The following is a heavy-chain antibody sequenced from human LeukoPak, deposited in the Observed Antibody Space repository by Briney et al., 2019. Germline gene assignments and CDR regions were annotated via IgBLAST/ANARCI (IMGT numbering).Heavy chain of an antibody. Sequence: ASVKVSCKASGYTFTSYDINWVRQATGQGLEWMGWINPNSDNTGYPQKFQGRVTITWNTSISTTYMELSSLRSEDTAVYYCARGPSGSWSSRVRYMDVWGKGTTGTVSS. CDR2: INPNSDNT. J-gene: IGHJ6*03. V-gene: IGHV1-8*03. CDR3: ARGPSGSWSSRVRYMDV. D-gene: IGHD6-13*01. CDR1: GYTFTSYD.